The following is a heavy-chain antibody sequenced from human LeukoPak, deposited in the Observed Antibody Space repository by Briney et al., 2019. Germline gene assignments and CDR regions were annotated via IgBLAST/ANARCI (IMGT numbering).Heavy chain of an antibody. CDR1: RYTFTGYY. J-gene: IGHJ4*02. CDR3: ARDRGLRATAGTRIDF. D-gene: IGHD6-13*01. V-gene: IGHV1-18*04. CDR2: ISTYNGIT. Sequence: EASVKVSCKASRYTFTGYYMHWVRQAPGQGLEWMGWISTYNGITSYAQKLQGRVTMTTDTSSTTAYMELRSLRSDDTALYYCARDRGLRATAGTRIDFWGQGTLVTVSS.